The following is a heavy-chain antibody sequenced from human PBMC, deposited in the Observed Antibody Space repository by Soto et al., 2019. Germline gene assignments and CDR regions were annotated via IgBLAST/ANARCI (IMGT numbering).Heavy chain of an antibody. J-gene: IGHJ6*02. CDR3: ARFVRSCSATTCSTRADV. Sequence: PSETLSRTCTVSGGFVNSDTHSWSWIRQTPGKRLEWIGFIYSGGSTKNPSLRSRVTMSVDTSKNQFSLKLRSVIVADTAVYHCARFVRSCSATTCSTRADVWGQGITVTVS. V-gene: IGHV4-61*01. D-gene: IGHD2-2*01. CDR1: GGFVNSDTHS. CDR2: IYSGGST.